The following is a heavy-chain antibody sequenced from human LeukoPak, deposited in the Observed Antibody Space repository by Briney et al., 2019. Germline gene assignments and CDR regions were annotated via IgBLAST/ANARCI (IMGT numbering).Heavy chain of an antibody. J-gene: IGHJ6*02. CDR2: ISGSGGST. D-gene: IGHD3-10*01. Sequence: GGSLRLSCAASGFTFSSYAMSWVRQAPGKGLEWVSAISGSGGSTYYADSVKGRFTISRDNSKNTLYLQMNSLRAEDTAVYYCAREGYYGSGSYSPHYYYGMDVWGQGTTVTVSS. CDR1: GFTFSSYA. CDR3: AREGYYGSGSYSPHYYYGMDV. V-gene: IGHV3-23*01.